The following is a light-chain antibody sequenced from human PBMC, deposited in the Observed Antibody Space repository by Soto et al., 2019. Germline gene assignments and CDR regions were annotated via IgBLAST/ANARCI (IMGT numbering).Light chain of an antibody. V-gene: IGKV1-39*01. CDR3: QQSYRLPLT. CDR2: SAS. Sequence: DIQMTQSTSSLSAFVGDSVTITCHASQRISTFLNWYHQKPGKAPKLLIYSASYLQSGVPSNFSGSGSGTDFTLSIVTLQPEDFGTYFCQQSYRLPLTFGGGTTVDIK. CDR1: QRISTF. J-gene: IGKJ4*01.